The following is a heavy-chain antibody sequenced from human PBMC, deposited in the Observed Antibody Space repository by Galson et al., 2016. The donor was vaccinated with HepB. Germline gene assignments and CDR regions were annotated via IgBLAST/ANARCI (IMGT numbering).Heavy chain of an antibody. D-gene: IGHD4/OR15-4a*01. CDR1: GGSISNDYW. CDR3: TRGTLGTAATMAFDY. J-gene: IGHJ4*02. CDR2: IYQTGTA. Sequence: SETLSLTCAVSGGSISNDYWWSWVRQSPGKELEWIGEIYQTGTANYNPSFTRRATISVDKSKNQLSLRLDSVTAADTAVYYCTRGTLGTAATMAFDYWGQGTLVSVSS. V-gene: IGHV4-4*02.